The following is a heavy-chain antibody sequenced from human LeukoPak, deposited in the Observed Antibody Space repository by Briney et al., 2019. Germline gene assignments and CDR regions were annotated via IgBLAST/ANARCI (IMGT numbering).Heavy chain of an antibody. CDR1: GGSISSGSYY. CDR3: ATQFGSGYWYYYYKDV. V-gene: IGHV4-61*02. J-gene: IGHJ6*03. CDR2: IYTSGST. D-gene: IGHD3-3*01. Sequence: SETLSLTCTVSGGSISSGSYYWSWIRQPAGKGLEWIGRIYTSGSTNYNPSLKSRVTISVDTSKNQFSLKLSSVTAAHTAVYYCATQFGSGYWYYYYKDVWGKGTTVTVSS.